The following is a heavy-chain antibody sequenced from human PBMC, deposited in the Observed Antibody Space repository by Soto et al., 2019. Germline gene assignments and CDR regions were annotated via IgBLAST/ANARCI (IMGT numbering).Heavy chain of an antibody. J-gene: IGHJ5*02. Sequence: PSETLSLTCTVSGGSISSSSYYWDWIRQPPGKGLEWIGSIYYSGSTYYNPSLKSRVTISVDTSKNQFSLKLSSVTAADTAVYYCARIGIAVAEDWFDPWGQGTLVTVSS. V-gene: IGHV4-39*01. D-gene: IGHD6-19*01. CDR3: ARIGIAVAEDWFDP. CDR2: IYYSGST. CDR1: GGSISSSSYY.